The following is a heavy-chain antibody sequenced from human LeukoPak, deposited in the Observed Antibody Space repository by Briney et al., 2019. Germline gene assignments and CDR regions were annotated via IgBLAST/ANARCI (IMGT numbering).Heavy chain of an antibody. V-gene: IGHV3-49*04. J-gene: IGHJ5*02. Sequence: PGRSLRLSCTGSGFTFGDSYIHWVRQAPGKGLEWVSFIRNTAHGGTTEYAASVKGRFTISRDNSRNIAFLQLDSLKIEDTAVYYCTRDTHGSNWSDPWGQGALVTVSS. CDR1: GFTFGDSY. CDR2: IRNTAHGGTT. CDR3: TRDTHGSNWSDP. D-gene: IGHD1-1*01.